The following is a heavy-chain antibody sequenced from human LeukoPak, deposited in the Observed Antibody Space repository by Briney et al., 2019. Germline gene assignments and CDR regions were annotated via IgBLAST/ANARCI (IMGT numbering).Heavy chain of an antibody. D-gene: IGHD1-26*01. CDR1: GGTFTSYA. J-gene: IGHJ4*02. Sequence: ASVKVSCKASGGTFTSYAMHWVRQAPGQRLEWMGWIIVGNGNTKYSQKLQGRVTITRDTSASTTYMELSSLRSEDTAVYYCARDGATEGYYYFDYWGQGTLVTVSS. CDR2: IIVGNGNT. V-gene: IGHV1-3*01. CDR3: ARDGATEGYYYFDY.